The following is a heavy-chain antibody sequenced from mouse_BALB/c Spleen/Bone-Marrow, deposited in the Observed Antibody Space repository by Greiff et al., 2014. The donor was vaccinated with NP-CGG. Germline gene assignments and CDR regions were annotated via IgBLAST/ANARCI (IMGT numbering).Heavy chain of an antibody. V-gene: IGHV14-3*02. CDR3: AHDAPFAY. J-gene: IGHJ3*01. D-gene: IGHD2-3*01. CDR1: GFNIKDTY. Sequence: VQLQQSGAELVKPGASVKLSCTTSGFNIKDTYIHWVKQRPEQGLEWIGRIDPANGNTKYDPEFQGKATITADTSSNTAYLHLSSLTSEDTAVYPCAHDAPFAYWGQGTLVTVSA. CDR2: IDPANGNT.